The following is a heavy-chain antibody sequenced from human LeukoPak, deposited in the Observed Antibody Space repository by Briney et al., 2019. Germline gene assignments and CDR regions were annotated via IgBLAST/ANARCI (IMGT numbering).Heavy chain of an antibody. J-gene: IGHJ4*02. CDR2: ISYDGSNK. Sequence: GRSLRLSCAPSGFTFSRHGMHWVRQAPGKGLEWVAIISYDGSNKYYADSVKGRFTISRDNSKNTLYLQMNSLRAEDTAVYYCARERRGRSMGYFDYWGQGTLVTVSS. CDR3: ARERRGRSMGYFDY. D-gene: IGHD1-26*01. V-gene: IGHV3-30*03. CDR1: GFTFSRHG.